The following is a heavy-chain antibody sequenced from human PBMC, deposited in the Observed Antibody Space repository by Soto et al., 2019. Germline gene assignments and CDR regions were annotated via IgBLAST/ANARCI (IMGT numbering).Heavy chain of an antibody. CDR1: GFSLRNARMG. CDR3: ARMLAVNYYYYYVDV. CDR2: ILSSDET. V-gene: IGHV2-26*01. D-gene: IGHD3-22*01. Sequence: QVTLKESGPVLVKPTETLTLTCTVSGFSLRNARMGVSWIRQPPGKALEWLAHILSSDETSYNTSLKCRLTLSQDTSKSQVVLTMTNMDPVDTATYFCARMLAVNYYYYYVDVWGEGTTITVSS. J-gene: IGHJ6*03.